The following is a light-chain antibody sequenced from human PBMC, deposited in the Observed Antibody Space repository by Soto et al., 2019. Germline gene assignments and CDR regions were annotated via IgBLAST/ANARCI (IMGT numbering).Light chain of an antibody. V-gene: IGLV4-69*01. CDR1: SGHSSYA. J-gene: IGLJ2*01. Sequence: QPVLTQSPSASASLGASVKLTCTLSSGHSSYAIAWHQQQPEKGPRFLMKVKSDGSHNKGDGIPDRFSGSSSGAERYLTISSLQSEDEADYYCQTWGTGIGVFGGGTKVTVL. CDR2: VKSDGSH. CDR3: QTWGTGIGV.